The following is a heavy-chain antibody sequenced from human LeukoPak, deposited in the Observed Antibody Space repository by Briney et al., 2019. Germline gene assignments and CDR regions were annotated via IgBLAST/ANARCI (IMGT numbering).Heavy chain of an antibody. V-gene: IGHV5-51*01. CDR1: GHIFTNYW. J-gene: IGHJ3*02. D-gene: IGHD5-24*01. CDR3: ARPGVEGYNAAFHI. Sequence: PGEPLKISCKASGHIFTNYWIAWVRQMPGKDLEWMGIIYPGDSDSKYNPSFQGHVTISADKSISTAYLQLSSLKASDTAMYYCARPGVEGYNAAFHIWGQGTMVTVSS. CDR2: IYPGDSDS.